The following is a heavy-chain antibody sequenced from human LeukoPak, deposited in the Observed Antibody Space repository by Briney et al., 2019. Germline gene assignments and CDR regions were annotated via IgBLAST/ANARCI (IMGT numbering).Heavy chain of an antibody. CDR1: GGSLNNYF. Sequence: SETLSPTCTVSGGSLNNYFWSWIRQPAGKGLEWIGRIFVSESTNYNPSLKSRVTMSIDPTKNQFSLKVTSVTAADTAVYYCARGENVRSSSGHLDHWGQGILVTVSS. V-gene: IGHV4-4*07. D-gene: IGHD6-25*01. CDR3: ARGENVRSSSGHLDH. J-gene: IGHJ4*02. CDR2: IFVSEST.